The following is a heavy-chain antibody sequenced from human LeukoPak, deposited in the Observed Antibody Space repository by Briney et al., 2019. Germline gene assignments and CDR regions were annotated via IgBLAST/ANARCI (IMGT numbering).Heavy chain of an antibody. J-gene: IGHJ4*02. CDR3: ARGVAAAGTDY. V-gene: IGHV3-21*01. D-gene: IGHD6-13*01. CDR2: ISSSSSYI. Sequence: GGSLRLSCAASGFTFSSYSMNWVRQAPGKGLEWVSSISSSSSYIYYADSVKGRFTISRDNAKNSLYLQMNSLRAEDTAVYYCARGVAAAGTDYWGQGTLVTVSS. CDR1: GFTFSSYS.